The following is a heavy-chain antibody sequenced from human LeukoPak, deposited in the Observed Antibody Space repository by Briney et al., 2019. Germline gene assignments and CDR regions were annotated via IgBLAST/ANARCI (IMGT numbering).Heavy chain of an antibody. V-gene: IGHV1-69*05. CDR2: IIPIFGTA. D-gene: IGHD2-15*01. CDR3: ARDCSGGSCPTVEYFQH. J-gene: IGHJ1*01. CDR1: GGTFSSYA. Sequence: ASVKVSCKASGGTFSSYAISWVRQAPGQGLEWMGRIIPIFGTANYAQKFQGRVTITTDESTSTAYMGLSSLRSEDTAVYYCARDCSGGSCPTVEYFQHWGQGTLVTVSS.